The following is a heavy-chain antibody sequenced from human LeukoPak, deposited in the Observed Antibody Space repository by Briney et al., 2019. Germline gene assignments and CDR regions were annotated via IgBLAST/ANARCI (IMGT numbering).Heavy chain of an antibody. Sequence: GGSLRLSCAASGFTFNSYSMNWVRQAPGKGLEWVSSISSSSSYIYYADSVKGRFSISRDNAKNSLYLQVNSLRAEDTAVYYCMVRGVVYNLFDAWGQGTLVTVSS. CDR2: ISSSSSYI. V-gene: IGHV3-21*01. CDR3: MVRGVVYNLFDA. CDR1: GFTFNSYS. J-gene: IGHJ5*02. D-gene: IGHD3-10*01.